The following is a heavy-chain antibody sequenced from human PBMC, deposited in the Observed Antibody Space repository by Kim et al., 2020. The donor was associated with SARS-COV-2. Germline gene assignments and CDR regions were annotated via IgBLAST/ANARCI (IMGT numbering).Heavy chain of an antibody. V-gene: IGHV4-59*13. CDR3: ARARNLGYCSSTSCQKHLYYYYGMDV. CDR1: GGSISSYY. CDR2: IYYSGST. D-gene: IGHD2-2*01. Sequence: SETLSLTCTVSGGSISSYYWSWIRQPPGKGLEWIGYIYYSGSTNYNPSLKSRVTISVDTSKNQFSLKLSSVTAADTAVYYCARARNLGYCSSTSCQKHLYYYYGMDVWGQGTTVTVSS. J-gene: IGHJ6*02.